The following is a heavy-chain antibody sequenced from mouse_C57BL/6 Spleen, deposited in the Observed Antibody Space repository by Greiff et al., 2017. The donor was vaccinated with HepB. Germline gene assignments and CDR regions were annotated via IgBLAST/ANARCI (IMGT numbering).Heavy chain of an antibody. Sequence: EVQLQQSGAELVRPGASVKLSCTASGFNIKDDYMHWVKQRPEQGLEWIGWIDPENGDTEYASKFQGKATITADTSSNTADLQLSSLTSEDTAVSYCTTLRGLPAWFAYWGQGTLVTVSA. V-gene: IGHV14-4*01. CDR3: TTLRGLPAWFAY. D-gene: IGHD2-12*01. J-gene: IGHJ3*01. CDR1: GFNIKDDY. CDR2: IDPENGDT.